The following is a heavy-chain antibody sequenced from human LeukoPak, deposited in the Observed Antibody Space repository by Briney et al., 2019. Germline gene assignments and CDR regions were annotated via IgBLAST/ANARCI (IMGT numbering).Heavy chain of an antibody. V-gene: IGHV4-31*03. CDR3: AREYYDSSGYSLDY. J-gene: IGHJ4*02. CDR2: IYYSGST. D-gene: IGHD3-22*01. Sequence: PSQTLSLTCTVSVGSISSGGSYCSSIRQHPGKGLEWIGYIYYSGSTYYNPSLKSRVTISVDTSKNQFSLKLSSVTAADTDVYYCAREYYDSSGYSLDYWGQGTLVTVSS. CDR1: VGSISSGGSY.